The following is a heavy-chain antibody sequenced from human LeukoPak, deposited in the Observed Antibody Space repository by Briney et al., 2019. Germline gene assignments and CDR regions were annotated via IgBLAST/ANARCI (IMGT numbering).Heavy chain of an antibody. CDR1: GFTFSSYA. V-gene: IGHV3-30*04. CDR2: ISYDGSNK. Sequence: PGRSLRLSCAASGFTFSSYAMHWVRQAPGKGLEWVAVISYDGSNKYYADSVKGRFTISRDNSKNTLYLQMNSLRAEDTAVYYCASGDIVVVAWGQGTLVTVSS. J-gene: IGHJ4*02. CDR3: ASGDIVVVA. D-gene: IGHD2-15*01.